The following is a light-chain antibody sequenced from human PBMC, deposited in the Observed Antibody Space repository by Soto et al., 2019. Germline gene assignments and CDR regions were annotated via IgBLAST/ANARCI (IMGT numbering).Light chain of an antibody. J-gene: IGKJ1*01. CDR2: GAS. CDR3: QQYGSSPQT. Sequence: EIVLTQSPGTLSLSPGERATLSCRASQSVSSSSLAWYQQKPGQAPRLLIYGASSRATSIPDRFSGSGSGTDFTLTISRREPENFAVYYCQQYGSSPQTFGQGTKVEIK. V-gene: IGKV3-20*01. CDR1: QSVSSSS.